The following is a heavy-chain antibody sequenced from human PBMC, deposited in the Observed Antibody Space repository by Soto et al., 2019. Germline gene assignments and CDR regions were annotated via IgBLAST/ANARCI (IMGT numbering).Heavy chain of an antibody. V-gene: IGHV1-69*01. D-gene: IGHD1-26*01. Sequence: QVQLVQSGAEVKKPGSSVKVSCKASGGTFSSYAISWVRQAPGQGLEWMGGIIPIFGTANYAQKFQGSVTITADESTSTAYMELSSLRSEDTAVYYCASVDRSATSHYYYYGMDVWGQGTTVTVSS. CDR1: GGTFSSYA. CDR2: IIPIFGTA. J-gene: IGHJ6*02. CDR3: ASVDRSATSHYYYYGMDV.